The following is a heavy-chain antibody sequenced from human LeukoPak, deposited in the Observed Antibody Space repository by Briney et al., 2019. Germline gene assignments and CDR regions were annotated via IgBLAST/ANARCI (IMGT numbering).Heavy chain of an antibody. CDR2: INQDGSEK. CDR3: ARDRAMDDY. J-gene: IGHJ4*02. D-gene: IGHD5-18*01. V-gene: IGHV3-7*01. Sequence: GGSLRLSCAVSGFTFSNYWMNWVRQAPGKGLEWVANINQDGSEKNYVGSVKGRFTISRDNAKNSLYLQMDSLRVEDTAVYYCARDRAMDDYWGQGTLVTVSS. CDR1: GFTFSNYW.